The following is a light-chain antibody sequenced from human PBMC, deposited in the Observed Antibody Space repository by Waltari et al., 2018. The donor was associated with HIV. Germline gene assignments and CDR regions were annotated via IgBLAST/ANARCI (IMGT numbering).Light chain of an antibody. V-gene: IGKV2-30*01. CDR1: QSLVYSDGKTY. CDR3: MQATHWPRT. J-gene: IGKJ2*01. CDR2: AFS. Sequence: DVVMTQSPDSLSVTPGQPASISCRSNQSLVYSDGKTYLTWFHQRPGQSPRRLIYAFSRRDSGVPDRFSGSGSDTDFTLKIGRVEAEDVGFFYCMQATHWPRTFGQGTRLEIK.